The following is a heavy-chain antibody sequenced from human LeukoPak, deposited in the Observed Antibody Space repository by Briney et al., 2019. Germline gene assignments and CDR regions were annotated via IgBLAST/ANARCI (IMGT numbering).Heavy chain of an antibody. CDR1: GFTLSNYP. J-gene: IGHJ4*02. D-gene: IGHD3-22*01. V-gene: IGHV3-64*01. CDR3: ARGFESSGYSYFAY. CDR2: INSDGGYT. Sequence: GGSLRLSCAASGFTLSNYPMHWVRQAPGKGLEYVSAINSDGGYTYYANSVKGRFTISRDNSKNTLYLQMHSLRAEDTAVYYCARGFESSGYSYFAYWGQGTLVTVSS.